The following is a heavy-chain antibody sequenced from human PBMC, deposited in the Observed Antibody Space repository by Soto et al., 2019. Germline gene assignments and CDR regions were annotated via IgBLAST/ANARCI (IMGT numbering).Heavy chain of an antibody. CDR1: GFTVSSNY. D-gene: IGHD6-19*01. CDR2: IYSGGST. CDR3: AREVAVAGPFFDY. J-gene: IGHJ4*02. V-gene: IGHV3-53*01. Sequence: EVQLVESGGGLIQPGGSLRLSCAASGFTVSSNYMSWVRQAPGKGLEWVSVIYSGGSTYYADSVKGRFTISRDNSKNTLYLQMNSLRAEDTAVYYCAREVAVAGPFFDYWGQGTLVTVSS.